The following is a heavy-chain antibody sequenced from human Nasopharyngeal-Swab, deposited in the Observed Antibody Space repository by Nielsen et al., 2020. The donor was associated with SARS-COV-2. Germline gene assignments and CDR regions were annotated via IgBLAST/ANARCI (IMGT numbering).Heavy chain of an antibody. CDR1: GFTFSSYA. CDR3: AKGGGAGY. V-gene: IGHV3-23*01. CDR2: ISGSGGSA. Sequence: GEALKISCAASGFTFSSYAMSWVRQAPGKGLEWVSAISGSGGSAYYADSVKGRFTISRDNSKNTLYLQMNSLRAEDTAVYYCAKGGGAGYWGQGTLVTVSS. J-gene: IGHJ4*02. D-gene: IGHD3-16*01.